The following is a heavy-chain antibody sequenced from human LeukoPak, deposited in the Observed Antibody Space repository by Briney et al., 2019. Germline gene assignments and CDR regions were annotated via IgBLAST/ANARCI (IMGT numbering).Heavy chain of an antibody. V-gene: IGHV1-8*01. CDR2: MNPNSDYT. Sequence: ASVKVSCRASGYTFTSQDINWVRQAPGQGLEWMGWMNPNSDYTGCEQKFQGRLTMTRDTSHDTAYMELSGLRSEDTAMYYCARAQAVTSWYFDLWGQGILVIVSS. J-gene: IGHJ2*01. CDR1: GYTFTSQD. D-gene: IGHD2-15*01. CDR3: ARAQAVTSWYFDL.